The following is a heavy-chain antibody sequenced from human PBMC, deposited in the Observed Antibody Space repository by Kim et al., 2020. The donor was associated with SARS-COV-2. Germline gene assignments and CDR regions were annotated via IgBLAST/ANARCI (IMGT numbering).Heavy chain of an antibody. D-gene: IGHD1-1*01. Sequence: GGSLRLSCAASGFTFSSYEMNWVRQAPGKGLEWVSYISSSGSTIYYADSVKGRFTISRDNAKNSLYLQMNSLRAEDTAVYYCATRTEERVFDIWGQGTMVTVSS. CDR1: GFTFSSYE. CDR3: ATRTEERVFDI. V-gene: IGHV3-48*03. CDR2: ISSSGSTI. J-gene: IGHJ3*02.